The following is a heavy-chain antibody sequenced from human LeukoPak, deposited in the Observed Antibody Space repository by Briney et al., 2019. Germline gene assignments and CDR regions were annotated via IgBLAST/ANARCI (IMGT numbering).Heavy chain of an antibody. D-gene: IGHD2-2*01. CDR2: IYYSGST. CDR3: ARGTYCSSTSCYAYYYYGMDV. CDR1: GGSVSSGSYY. V-gene: IGHV4-61*01. J-gene: IGHJ6*02. Sequence: KTSETLSLTCTVSGGSVSSGSYYWSWIRQPPGKGLEWIGYIYYSGSTNYNPSLKSRVTMSVDTSKNQFSLKLSSVTAADTAVYYCARGTYCSSTSCYAYYYYGMDVWGQGTTVTVSS.